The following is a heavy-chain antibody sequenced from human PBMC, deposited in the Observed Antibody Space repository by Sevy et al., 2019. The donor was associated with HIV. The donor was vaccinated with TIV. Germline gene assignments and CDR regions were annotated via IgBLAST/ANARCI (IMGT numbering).Heavy chain of an antibody. V-gene: IGHV3-53*01. CDR2: IYSGGNT. J-gene: IGHJ6*02. CDR3: AGGGDCSGGSCYGYYYYYGMDV. CDR1: GFTVSSNY. D-gene: IGHD2-15*01. Sequence: GGSLRLSCAASGFTVSSNYMSWVRQAPGKGLEWVSAIYSGGNTYYADSVKGRFTISRDNSKNTVYLQMNSLRSEDTAVYYCAGGGDCSGGSCYGYYYYYGMDVWGQGTTVTVSS.